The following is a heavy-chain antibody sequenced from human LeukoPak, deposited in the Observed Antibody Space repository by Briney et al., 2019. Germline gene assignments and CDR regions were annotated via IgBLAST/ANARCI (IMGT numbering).Heavy chain of an antibody. D-gene: IGHD1-14*01. J-gene: IGHJ4*02. CDR1: GGSINSYY. Sequence: SETLSLTCTVSGGSINSYYWTWIRQPPGKGLEWIGYIYYSGSTDYNPSLKSRVTISADTSKNQFSLELSSVTAADTAAYYCARQVGRVGTTDYFDYWGQGTLVTVSS. CDR3: ARQVGRVGTTDYFDY. CDR2: IYYSGST. V-gene: IGHV4-59*01.